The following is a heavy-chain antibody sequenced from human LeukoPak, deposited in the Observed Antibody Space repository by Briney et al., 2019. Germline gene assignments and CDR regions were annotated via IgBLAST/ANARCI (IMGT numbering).Heavy chain of an antibody. CDR1: GFTFSSYW. V-gene: IGHV3-7*01. J-gene: IGHJ4*02. CDR3: ARDNVGSSFDY. Sequence: GGSLRLSCAASGFTFSSYWMSWVRQAPGKGLEWVANIKQDGSEKYYVDSVKGRFTISRDNAKNSLYLQMSSLRAEDTAVYYCARDNVGSSFDYWGQGTLVTVS. CDR2: IKQDGSEK. D-gene: IGHD6-13*01.